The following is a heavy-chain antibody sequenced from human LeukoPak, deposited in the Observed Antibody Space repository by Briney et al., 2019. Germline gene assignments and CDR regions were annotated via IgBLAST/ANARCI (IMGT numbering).Heavy chain of an antibody. CDR2: ISYSGST. Sequence: SETLSLTCTVSGGSINSYYWSWIRQTPGKGLEWIGYISYSGSTNYDPSLKSRVTISLGTSKNQFFLKLNSVTAADTALYYCARGNADWGQGTLVTVSS. V-gene: IGHV4-59*01. J-gene: IGHJ4*02. CDR1: GGSINSYY. CDR3: ARGNAD.